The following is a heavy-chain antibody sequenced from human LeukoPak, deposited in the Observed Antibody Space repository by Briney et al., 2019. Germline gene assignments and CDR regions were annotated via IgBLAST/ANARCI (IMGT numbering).Heavy chain of an antibody. CDR1: GFTFDDYD. CDR3: AKDSGSGSYYPTNWFDP. V-gene: IGHV3-43D*03. Sequence: GGSLRLSCAASGFTFDDYDLVWVRQAPGKGLEWVSLISWDGDNTYYADSVKGRFTISRDNSKNSLYLQMNSLRAEDTALYYCAKDSGSGSYYPTNWFDPWGQGTLVTVSS. CDR2: ISWDGDNT. D-gene: IGHD3-10*01. J-gene: IGHJ5*02.